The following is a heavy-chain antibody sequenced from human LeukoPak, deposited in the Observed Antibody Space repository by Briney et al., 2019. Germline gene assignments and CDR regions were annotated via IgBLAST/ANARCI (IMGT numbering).Heavy chain of an antibody. V-gene: IGHV4-39*01. CDR1: GGSISSSSYY. J-gene: IGHJ5*02. CDR3: ARVGGWYHWFDP. CDR2: IYYSGST. D-gene: IGHD6-19*01. Sequence: PSETLSLTCTVSGGSISSSSYYWGWIRQPPGKGLEWIGSIYYSGSTYYNPSLKSRVTISVDTSKNQFSLKLSSVTAADTAVYYCARVGGWYHWFDPWGQGTLVTVSS.